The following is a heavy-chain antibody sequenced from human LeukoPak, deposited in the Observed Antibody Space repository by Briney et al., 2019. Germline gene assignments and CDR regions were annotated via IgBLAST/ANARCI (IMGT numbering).Heavy chain of an antibody. Sequence: SXYAMSXVRQAXGXXXEXVXXXXGSGGSTYYADSVKGRFTISRDNSKNTLYLQMNSLRAEDTAEYYCAKDGDYYGSGMGYFDYWGQGTLVTVSS. CDR3: AKDGDYYGSGMGYFDY. CDR2: XXGSGGST. D-gene: IGHD3-10*01. V-gene: IGHV3-23*01. J-gene: IGHJ4*02. CDR1: SXYA.